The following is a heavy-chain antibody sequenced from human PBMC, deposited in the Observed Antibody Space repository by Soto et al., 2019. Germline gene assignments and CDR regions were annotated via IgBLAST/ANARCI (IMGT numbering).Heavy chain of an antibody. V-gene: IGHV1-69*01. D-gene: IGHD2-21*02. CDR2: IIPIFGTA. Sequence: QVHLVQSGAEVKKPGSSVKVSCKAFGGTFSTYAISWVRQAPGQGLEWMGGIIPIFGTANYAQKFQGRVTITADVSTSTAYMQLSGLRSEDSAVYYCARGSAPAVTPYYFDYWGQGTLVTVSS. J-gene: IGHJ4*02. CDR1: GGTFSTYA. CDR3: ARGSAPAVTPYYFDY.